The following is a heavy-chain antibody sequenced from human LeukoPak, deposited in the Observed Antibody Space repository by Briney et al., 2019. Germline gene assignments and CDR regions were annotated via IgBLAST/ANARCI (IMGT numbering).Heavy chain of an antibody. CDR2: ISYDGSNK. CDR1: GFTFSSYG. CDR3: AKGNYYGPFDY. J-gene: IGHJ4*02. V-gene: IGHV3-30*18. D-gene: IGHD3-10*01. Sequence: GGSLRLSCAASGFTFSSYGMHWVRQAPGKGLEWVAVISYDGSNKYFADSVKGRFTISRDNSKNTLYLQMNSLRAEDTAVYYCAKGNYYGPFDYWGQGILVTVSS.